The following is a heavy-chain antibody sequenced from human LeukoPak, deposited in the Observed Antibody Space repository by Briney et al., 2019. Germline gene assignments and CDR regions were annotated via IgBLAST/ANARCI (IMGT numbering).Heavy chain of an antibody. CDR2: ISAYNGNT. J-gene: IGHJ5*02. V-gene: IGHV1-18*01. CDR3: ARDWYYDFWSGYYGDHDHNKFDP. D-gene: IGHD3-3*01. CDR1: GYTFTSYG. Sequence: ASVKVSCKASGYTFTSYGISWVRQAPGQGLEWMGWISAYNGNTNYAQKLQGRVTMTTDTSTSTAYMELRSLRSDDTAVYYCARDWYYDFWSGYYGDHDHNKFDPWGQGTLVTVSP.